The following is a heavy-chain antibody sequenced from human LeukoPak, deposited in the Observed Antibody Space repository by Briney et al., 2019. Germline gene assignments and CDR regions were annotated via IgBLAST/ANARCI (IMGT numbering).Heavy chain of an antibody. CDR1: DDSISSRSYH. V-gene: IGHV4-39*07. CDR2: IYYSGST. D-gene: IGHD2-15*01. Sequence: SETLSLTCTVSDDSISSRSYHWGWIRQPPGKGLEWIGSIYYSGSTYYNPSLKSRVTISVDTSKNQFSLKLSSVTAADTAVYYCARGGSLQPVAFDYWGQGTLVTVSS. CDR3: ARGGSLQPVAFDY. J-gene: IGHJ4*02.